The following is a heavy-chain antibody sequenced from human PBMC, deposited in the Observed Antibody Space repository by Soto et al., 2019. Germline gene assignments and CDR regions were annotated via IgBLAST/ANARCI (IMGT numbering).Heavy chain of an antibody. CDR1: GFTFSGSA. D-gene: IGHD1-26*01. V-gene: IGHV3-73*02. Sequence: EVQLVESGGGLVQPGGSLKLSCAASGFTFSGSAMHWVRQASGKGLEWVGRIRSKANSYATAYAASVKGRFTISRDESKNTAYLQMNSLKTEDTAVYYCTRPGEVGARWGQGTLVTVSS. J-gene: IGHJ4*02. CDR2: IRSKANSYAT. CDR3: TRPGEVGAR.